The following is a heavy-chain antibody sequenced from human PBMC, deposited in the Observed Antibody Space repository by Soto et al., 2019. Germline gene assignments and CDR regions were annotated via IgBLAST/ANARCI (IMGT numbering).Heavy chain of an antibody. V-gene: IGHV3-23*01. CDR2: ISENSGGT. CDR1: GFTFSRHA. CDR3: ARKPNGFVS. J-gene: IGHJ5*01. Sequence: EVQLLESGGGLVQPGGSLRLSCAASGFTFSRHAMTWVRQAPGKGLEWVSSISENSGGTYYADSVKGRFTISRDNSKNTLYLQMNSLRAEDTALYYCARKPNGFVSWGQGTLVTVSS.